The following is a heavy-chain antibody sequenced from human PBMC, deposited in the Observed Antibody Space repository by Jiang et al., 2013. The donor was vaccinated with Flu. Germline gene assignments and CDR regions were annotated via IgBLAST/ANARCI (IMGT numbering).Heavy chain of an antibody. CDR2: IYYSGST. CDR1: SSSYV. Sequence: SSSYVLGRGVRQPPRKGRGVDWSIYYSGSTYYNPSLKSRVTISVDTSKNQFSLKLSSVAAADTAVYYCARHVMVGATNFGYWGQGTLVTVSS. CDR3: ARHVMVGATNFGY. V-gene: IGHV4-39*01. J-gene: IGHJ4*02. D-gene: IGHD1-26*01.